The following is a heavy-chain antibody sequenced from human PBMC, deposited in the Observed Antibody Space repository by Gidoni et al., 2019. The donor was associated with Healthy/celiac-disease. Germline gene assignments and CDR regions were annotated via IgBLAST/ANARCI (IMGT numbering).Heavy chain of an antibody. J-gene: IGHJ4*02. CDR3: VKQYYYDSSGYYFDY. CDR1: GFTFSRYA. CDR2: ISSNGGST. Sequence: EVQLVESGGGLVQPGGSLRLSCSASGFTFSRYAMHWVRQAPGKGLEYVSAISSNGGSTYYADSVKGRFTISRDNSKNTLYLQMSSLRAEDTAVYYCVKQYYYDSSGYYFDYWGQGTLVTVSS. V-gene: IGHV3-64D*06. D-gene: IGHD3-22*01.